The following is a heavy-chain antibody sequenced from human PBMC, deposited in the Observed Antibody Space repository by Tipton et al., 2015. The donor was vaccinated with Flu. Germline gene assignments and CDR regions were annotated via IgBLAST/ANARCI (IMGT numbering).Heavy chain of an antibody. D-gene: IGHD3-22*01. CDR3: ARVPLDSSGYYSEVDY. Sequence: SLRLSCAASGFTVSSNYMSWVRQAPGKGLEWVSVIYSGGSTYYADSVKGRFTISRDNSKNTLYLQMNSLRAEDTAVYYCARVPLDSSGYYSEVDYWGQGTLVTVSS. V-gene: IGHV3-66*01. CDR1: GFTVSSNY. J-gene: IGHJ4*02. CDR2: IYSGGST.